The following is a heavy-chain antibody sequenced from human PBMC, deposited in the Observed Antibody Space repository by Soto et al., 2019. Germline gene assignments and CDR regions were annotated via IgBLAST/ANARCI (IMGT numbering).Heavy chain of an antibody. CDR1: GGSISSSSYY. J-gene: IGHJ4*01. V-gene: IGHV4-39*01. CDR3: PRFMQVAGPLDY. D-gene: IGHD6-19*01. Sequence: PSETLSLTCTVSGGSISSSSYYWGWIRQPPGKGLEWIGSIYYSGSTYCNPSLKSRVTISVDTSKNQFSLKLSSVAAADTAVYYCPRFMQVAGPLDYWGKEPWSPSPQ. CDR2: IYYSGST.